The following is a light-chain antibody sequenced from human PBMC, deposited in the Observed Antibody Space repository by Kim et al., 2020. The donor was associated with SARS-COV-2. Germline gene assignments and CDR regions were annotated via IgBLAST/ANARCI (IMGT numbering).Light chain of an antibody. J-gene: IGLJ3*02. CDR1: SLRSYY. CDR3: NSRDSSGNHWV. Sequence: SSELTQDPAVSVALGQTVRLTCQGDSLRSYYANWYQQKPGQAPVLVIYGKNNRPSGIPDRFSGSNSGNTASLTITGAQAEDEADYYCNSRDSSGNHWVFGGGTQLTVL. V-gene: IGLV3-19*01. CDR2: GKN.